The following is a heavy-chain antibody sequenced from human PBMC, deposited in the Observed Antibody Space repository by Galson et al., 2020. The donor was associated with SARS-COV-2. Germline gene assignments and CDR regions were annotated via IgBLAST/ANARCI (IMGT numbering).Heavy chain of an antibody. CDR2: IPYYGSDK. D-gene: IGHD6-19*01. J-gene: IGHJ4*02. CDR3: AKDLEYSSGWYFDY. Sequence: GSLRPSCAASGFTFSDYRMHWVRQAPGKGLEWVAFIPYYGSDKYYANSVKGRFTNSRDNSKNTLHLQMTSLRADDTAVYYCAKDLEYSSGWYFDYWGQGTLVTGSS. V-gene: IGHV3-30*02. CDR1: GFTFSDYR.